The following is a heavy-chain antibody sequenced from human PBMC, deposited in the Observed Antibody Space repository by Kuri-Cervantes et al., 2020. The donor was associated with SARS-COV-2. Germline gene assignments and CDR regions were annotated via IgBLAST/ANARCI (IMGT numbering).Heavy chain of an antibody. Sequence: GESLQISCAASGFTFSSYWMSWVRQAPGRGLERVANIKQDGSEKYYVDSVKGRFTISRDNAKNTLYLKMNSLRAEETAVYYCARENTTIFGVNFDYWGQGTLVTVSS. V-gene: IGHV3-7*01. CDR1: GFTFSSYW. CDR2: IKQDGSEK. J-gene: IGHJ4*02. CDR3: ARENTTIFGVNFDY. D-gene: IGHD3-3*01.